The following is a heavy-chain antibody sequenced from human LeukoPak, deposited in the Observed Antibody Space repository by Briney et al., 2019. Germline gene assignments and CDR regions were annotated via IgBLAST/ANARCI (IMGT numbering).Heavy chain of an antibody. Sequence: ASVTVSCKASGGSFISKAISWVRQAPGQGLEWMGGIIPIFGTANYAQKFQGRVTITADKSTSTAYMELSSLRSEDTAVYYCASGAAAGSYYYYYYMDVWGKGTTVTVSS. D-gene: IGHD6-13*01. CDR3: ASGAAAGSYYYYYYMDV. V-gene: IGHV1-69*06. CDR2: IIPIFGTA. J-gene: IGHJ6*03. CDR1: GGSFISKA.